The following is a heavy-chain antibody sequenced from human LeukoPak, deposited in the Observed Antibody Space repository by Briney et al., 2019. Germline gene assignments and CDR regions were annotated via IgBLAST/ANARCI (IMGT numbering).Heavy chain of an antibody. CDR1: GYTFTDYY. Sequence: ASVKVSCKASGYTFTDYYMHWVRQAPGQGPEWMGWINSNSGATNYAQKFQGRVTMTRDTSISTVYMELSSLRSEETAVYYCARGRDRGASTPFDYWGQGTLVTVSS. V-gene: IGHV1-2*02. CDR3: ARGRDRGASTPFDY. J-gene: IGHJ4*02. CDR2: INSNSGAT. D-gene: IGHD1-26*01.